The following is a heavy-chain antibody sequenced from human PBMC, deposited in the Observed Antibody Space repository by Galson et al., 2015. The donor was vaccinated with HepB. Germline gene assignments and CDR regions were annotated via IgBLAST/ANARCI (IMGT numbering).Heavy chain of an antibody. CDR2: IYYSGST. D-gene: IGHD3-10*01. CDR1: GGSVRTSTSY. J-gene: IGHJ5*02. V-gene: IGHV4-39*07. Sequence: SETLSLTCTVSGGSVRTSTSYWGWIRQPPGKGLEWIGTIYYSGSTWYNPSLKSRVTISVDTSKNQYSLKVNSMTAPDTAIYYCATGSMIRGVINNWFDPWGRGTPVTVSS. CDR3: ATGSMIRGVINNWFDP.